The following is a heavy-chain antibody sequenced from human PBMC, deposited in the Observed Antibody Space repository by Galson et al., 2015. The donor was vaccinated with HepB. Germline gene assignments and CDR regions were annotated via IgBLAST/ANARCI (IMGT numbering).Heavy chain of an antibody. J-gene: IGHJ6*02. CDR2: IKEDGSDR. D-gene: IGHD3-10*01. CDR3: ATSGPRTIYGMDV. V-gene: IGHV3-7*01. Sequence: SLRLSCAAPGLSISNDWMNWVRQAPGKGVEWVANIKEDGSDRYYVDSVKGRFTISRDNAKNSLYLQMHSLRAEDTAVYYCATSGPRTIYGMDVWGRGTTVTVSS. CDR1: GLSISNDW.